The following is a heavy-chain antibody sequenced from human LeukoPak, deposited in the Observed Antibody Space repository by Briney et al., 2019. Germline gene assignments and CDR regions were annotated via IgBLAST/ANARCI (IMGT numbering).Heavy chain of an antibody. CDR1: GGSISSGDYY. Sequence: SQTLSLTCTVSGGSISSGDYYWSWIRQPPGKGLEWIGYIYYSGSTYYNPSLKGRVTISVDTSKNQFSLKLSSVTAADTAVYYCARGGYYYDSSGYLTNWGQGTLVTVSS. J-gene: IGHJ4*02. D-gene: IGHD3-22*01. V-gene: IGHV4-30-4*01. CDR2: IYYSGST. CDR3: ARGGYYYDSSGYLTN.